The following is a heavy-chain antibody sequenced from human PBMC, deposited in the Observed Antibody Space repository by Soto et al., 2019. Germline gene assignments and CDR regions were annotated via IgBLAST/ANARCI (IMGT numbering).Heavy chain of an antibody. CDR2: IYYSGST. D-gene: IGHD3-3*01. CDR1: GGSISSSSYY. Sequence: PSETLSLICTVSGGSISSSSYYWGWIRQPPGKGLEWIGSIYYSGSTYYNPSLKSRVTISVDTSKNQFSLKLSSVTAADTAVYYCARGVGQLRSTYYFDYWGQGTLVTVSS. V-gene: IGHV4-39*01. CDR3: ARGVGQLRSTYYFDY. J-gene: IGHJ4*02.